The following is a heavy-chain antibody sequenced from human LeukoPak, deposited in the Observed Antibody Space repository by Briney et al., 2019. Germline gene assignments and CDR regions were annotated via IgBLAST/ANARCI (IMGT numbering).Heavy chain of an antibody. CDR1: GYTLISYY. CDR3: TTDRYYDNSELQFQH. V-gene: IGHV1-46*01. D-gene: IGHD3-22*01. CDR2: INPSGGST. Sequence: GASVKVSCKTSGYTLISYYMYWVRQAPGQGLEWMGIINPSGGSTTYAQKFKGRVTMTRDTSTSTVYMELSSLRSEDTAVYYCTTDRYYDNSELQFQHWGQGTLVTVSS. J-gene: IGHJ1*01.